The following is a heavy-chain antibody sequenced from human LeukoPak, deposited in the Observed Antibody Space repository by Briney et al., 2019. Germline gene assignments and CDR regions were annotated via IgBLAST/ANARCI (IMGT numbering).Heavy chain of an antibody. CDR3: AKDIGSTSWYLGN. D-gene: IGHD2-2*01. V-gene: IGHV3-9*01. CDR1: GFTFDDYA. CDR2: ISWNSVSI. Sequence: QPGRSLTLSCEASGFTFDDYAMHWVRQAPGKGLEWVSGISWNSVSIAYADSVKGRFTISRDNAKNSLYLEMNSLRTDDTALYYCAKDIGSTSWYLGNWGQGTLVTVSS. J-gene: IGHJ4*02.